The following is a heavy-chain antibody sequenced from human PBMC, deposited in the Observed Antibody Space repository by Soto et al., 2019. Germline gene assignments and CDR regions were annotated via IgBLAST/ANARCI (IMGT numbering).Heavy chain of an antibody. CDR3: ARTYLELSHPVGYYYYGMDV. Sequence: SETLSLTCAFSGDSVTENYLTWIRQSPEKGLEWIGYMHYTGFSFSNPSLKSRVAMSVDKSKNEFTLQLTSVTAADTAVYYCARTYLELSHPVGYYYYGMDVWGQGTTVTVSS. CDR1: GDSVTENY. J-gene: IGHJ6*02. V-gene: IGHV4-59*02. CDR2: MHYTGFS. D-gene: IGHD1-26*01.